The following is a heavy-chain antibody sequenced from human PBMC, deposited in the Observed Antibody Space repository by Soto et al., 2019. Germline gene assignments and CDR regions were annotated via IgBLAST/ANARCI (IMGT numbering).Heavy chain of an antibody. CDR3: ASDGRYSSGWSWDYFDY. CDR2: ISSSSSYI. D-gene: IGHD6-19*01. Sequence: GGSLRLSCAASGFTFRTYDMSWVRQAPGKGLEWVSSISSSSSYIYYADSVKGRFTISRDSAKNSLYLQMNSLRAEDTAVYYCASDGRYSSGWSWDYFDYWGQGALVTVSS. V-gene: IGHV3-21*01. CDR1: GFTFRTYD. J-gene: IGHJ4*02.